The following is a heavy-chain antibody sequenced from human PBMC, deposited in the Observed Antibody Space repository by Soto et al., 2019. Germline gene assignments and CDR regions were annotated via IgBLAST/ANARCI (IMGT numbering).Heavy chain of an antibody. CDR1: GCSIATYY. V-gene: IGHV4-4*07. D-gene: IGHD3-10*01. CDR3: ARGPGGFGEFSLDD. CDR2: IYSGVIT. Sequence: LSXTCTVPGCSIATYYCRWIRQPAGKGLEWIGRIYSGVITNYNPSLSSRVTVSVDMSKNQFSLKLSSVTAADTAVYYCARGPGGFGEFSLDDWGQGTLVTVSS. J-gene: IGHJ4*02.